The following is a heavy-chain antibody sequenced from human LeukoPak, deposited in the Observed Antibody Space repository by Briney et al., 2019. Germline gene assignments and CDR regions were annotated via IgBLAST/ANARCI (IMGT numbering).Heavy chain of an antibody. D-gene: IGHD3-10*01. J-gene: IGHJ5*02. Sequence: SETLSLTCTVSGGSIRTYYWSWIRQPAGKGLEWIRRIYPSGSTNYNPSLKSRVTMSADTSKNQFSLKLSSVTAADTAVYYCARAPYGSGANWFDPWGQGTLVTVSS. CDR2: IYPSGST. CDR3: ARAPYGSGANWFDP. V-gene: IGHV4-4*07. CDR1: GGSIRTYY.